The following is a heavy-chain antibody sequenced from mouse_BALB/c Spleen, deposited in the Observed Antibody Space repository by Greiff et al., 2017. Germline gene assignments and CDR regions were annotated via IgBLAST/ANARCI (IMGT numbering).Heavy chain of an antibody. CDR2: INPGSGGT. CDR3: ARGGYDGYAMDY. J-gene: IGHJ4*01. CDR1: GYAFTNYL. V-gene: IGHV1-54*01. Sequence: QVQLKQSGAELVRPGTSVKVSCKASGYAFTNYLIEWVKQRPGQGLEWIGVINPGSGGTNYNGKFKGKATLTADKSSSTAYMQLSSLTSDDSAVYFCARGGYDGYAMDYWGQGTSVTVSS. D-gene: IGHD2-2*01.